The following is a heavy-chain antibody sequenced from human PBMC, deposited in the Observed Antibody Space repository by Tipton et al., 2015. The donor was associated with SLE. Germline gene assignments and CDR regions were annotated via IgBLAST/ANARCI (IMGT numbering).Heavy chain of an antibody. J-gene: IGHJ2*01. D-gene: IGHD6-13*01. V-gene: IGHV4-59*11. CDR2: IYYTGST. Sequence: GLVKPSETLSLTCSVSGASISSHYWTWLRQPPGKGLEYIGYIYYTGSTNYNPSLKSRVTISIDTSKNQFSLKLSSVTAADTAVYYCARGKEHQLVPVVGGFDLWGRGTLVSVSS. CDR3: ARGKEHQLVPVVGGFDL. CDR1: GASISSHY.